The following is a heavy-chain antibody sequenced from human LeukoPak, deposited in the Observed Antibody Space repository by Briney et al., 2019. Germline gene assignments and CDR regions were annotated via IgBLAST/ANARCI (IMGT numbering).Heavy chain of an antibody. V-gene: IGHV3-48*01. CDR1: GFSFSSYS. CDR3: ARARSSYGYGDAFDI. J-gene: IGHJ3*02. CDR2: ISSSSSTI. D-gene: IGHD5-18*01. Sequence: GGSLRLSCAASGFSFSSYSMNWARQSPGKGLEWDSYISSSSSTISYADSVKGRFTISRDNAKNTLYLQMNSLRAEDTAVYYCARARSSYGYGDAFDIWGQGTMVTVSS.